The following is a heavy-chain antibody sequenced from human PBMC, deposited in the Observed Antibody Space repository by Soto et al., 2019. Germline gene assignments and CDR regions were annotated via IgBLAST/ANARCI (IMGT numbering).Heavy chain of an antibody. CDR2: IYRTGST. J-gene: IGHJ4*02. D-gene: IGHD1-7*01. CDR3: ASRDPGTSVDY. CDR1: GGSFTSNNW. Sequence: SETLSLTCAVSGGSFTSNNWWTWVRQPPGQGLEWIGEIYRTGSTNYNPSLKSRVTISLDKSESQFSLKVTSLTAADTAVYYCASRDPGTSVDYWGQGTLVTVSS. V-gene: IGHV4-4*02.